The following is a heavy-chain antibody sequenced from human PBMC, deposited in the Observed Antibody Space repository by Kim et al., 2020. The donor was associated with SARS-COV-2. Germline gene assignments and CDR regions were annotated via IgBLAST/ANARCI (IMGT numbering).Heavy chain of an antibody. J-gene: IGHJ3*02. V-gene: IGHV3-23*01. CDR1: GFTFSSYG. Sequence: GGSLRLSCEASGFTFSSYGMSWVRQAPGKGLEWVSSISASGASTYYAGSVKGRFTISIDKSRNTLYLQMNNLKPEDPAVYYCAKLHYYSGAYDAFDIWG. D-gene: IGHD3-10*01. CDR3: AKLHYYSGAYDAFDI. CDR2: ISASGAST.